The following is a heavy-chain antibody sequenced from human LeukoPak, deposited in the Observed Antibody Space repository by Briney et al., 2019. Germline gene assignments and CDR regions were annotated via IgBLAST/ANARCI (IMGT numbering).Heavy chain of an antibody. D-gene: IGHD3-10*01. Sequence: PGGSLRLSCAASGFTFSSYAMSWVCQAPGKGLEWVSAISGSAGTAYYADSVKGRFTISRDNSKNTLYLQMNSLRAEDTAVYYCAKGGYYGSGSYDLSWGHGTLVTVSS. J-gene: IGHJ4*01. CDR2: ISGSAGTA. V-gene: IGHV3-23*01. CDR3: AKGGYYGSGSYDLS. CDR1: GFTFSSYA.